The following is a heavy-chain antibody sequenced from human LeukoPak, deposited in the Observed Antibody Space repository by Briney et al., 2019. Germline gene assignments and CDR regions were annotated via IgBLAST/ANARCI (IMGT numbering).Heavy chain of an antibody. CDR1: GGSISSYY. J-gene: IGHJ4*02. Sequence: SETLSLTCTASGGSISSYYWSWIRQPAGKGLEWIGRTYISGSTNYNPSLKSRVTMSVDTSKNQFSLKLSSVTAADTAVYYCARDRGTWNDDGFDYWGQGTLVTVSS. D-gene: IGHD1-1*01. V-gene: IGHV4-4*07. CDR2: TYISGST. CDR3: ARDRGTWNDDGFDY.